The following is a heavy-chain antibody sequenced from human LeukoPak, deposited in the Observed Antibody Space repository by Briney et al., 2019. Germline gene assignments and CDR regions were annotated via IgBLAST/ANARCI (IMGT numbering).Heavy chain of an antibody. Sequence: PSETLSLTCTVSGGSINSYYWSWIRQPAGKGLEWIGRIYSSGSTKYNPSLKSRVSMSVDTFKNQFSLKLTSVTAADTAVYYCARGGKATVVTMWGQGILVTVSS. CDR3: ARGGKATVVTM. V-gene: IGHV4-4*07. J-gene: IGHJ4*02. D-gene: IGHD4-23*01. CDR1: GGSINSYY. CDR2: IYSSGST.